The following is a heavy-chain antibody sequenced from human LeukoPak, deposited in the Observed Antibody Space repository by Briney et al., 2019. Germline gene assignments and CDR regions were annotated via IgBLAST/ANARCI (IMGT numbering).Heavy chain of an antibody. CDR1: GFSLFSSGVG. D-gene: IGHD6-13*01. J-gene: IGHJ4*02. CDR3: AHRRAAAGLDY. V-gene: IGHV2-5*02. Sequence: SGPTLVKPTQTLTLTCTFSGFSLFSSGVGVGWIRQPPGKALEWLALISWDDDKRYSPSLKSGLTITKDTSKNQVVLTMTNMDPVDTATYYCAHRRAAAGLDYWGQGTLVTVSS. CDR2: ISWDDDK.